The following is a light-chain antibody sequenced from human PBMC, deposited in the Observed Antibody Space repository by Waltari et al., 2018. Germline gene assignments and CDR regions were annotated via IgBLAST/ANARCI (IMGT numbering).Light chain of an antibody. J-gene: IGLJ2*01. V-gene: IGLV1-40*01. CDR2: GNS. CDR3: QSYDSSLSGSV. CDR1: SSTLAAGYD. Sequence: QSGLTPPPPVPGAPGPRVTISCTGSSSTLAAGYDVHWYHLLQGPAPKLRIYGNSNRPSGVPDRFSGSKSGTSASLAITGLQAEDEAGYYCQSYDSSLSGSVFGGGTKLTVL.